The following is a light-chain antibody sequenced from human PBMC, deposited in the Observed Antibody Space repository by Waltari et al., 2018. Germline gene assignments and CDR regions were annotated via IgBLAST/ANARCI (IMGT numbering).Light chain of an antibody. CDR3: QKYNNSPLT. V-gene: IGKV3-20*01. CDR2: GAS. Sequence: DIVLTHSPGPLSLSPGERATLSCRASESVAGTNLAWYQLKAGQAPRRLIYGASSRATGMPDRFRGSGAGTEFTLTFSRLEPEDGPVYYCQKYNNSPLTFGGGTKVEIK. CDR1: ESVAGTN. J-gene: IGKJ4*01.